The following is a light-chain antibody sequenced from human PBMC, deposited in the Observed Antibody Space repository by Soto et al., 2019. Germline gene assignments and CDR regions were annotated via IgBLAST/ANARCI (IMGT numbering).Light chain of an antibody. CDR1: QSVGSN. CDR2: GAS. J-gene: IGKJ2*01. Sequence: EIVLTQSPGTLSLSPGERATLSCRASQSVGSNLAWYQQRPGQAHRLLIYGASTRATGIPARFSGSGSGTEFTLTISSLQSEDFAVYYCQHHDTWPYTFGQGTKLEIK. CDR3: QHHDTWPYT. V-gene: IGKV3-15*01.